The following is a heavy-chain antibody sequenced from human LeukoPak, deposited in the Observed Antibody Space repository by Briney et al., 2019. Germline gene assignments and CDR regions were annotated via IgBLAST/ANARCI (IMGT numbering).Heavy chain of an antibody. CDR1: GGSFSGYY. CDR3: ARGSMVRGSYYYYYYGMDV. D-gene: IGHD3-10*01. CDR2: INHSGST. V-gene: IGHV4-34*01. J-gene: IGHJ6*02. Sequence: SETLSLTCAVYGGSFSGYYWSWVRQPPGKGLEWIGEINHSGSTNYNASLKSRVTISVDTSKNQFSLKLSSVTAADTAVYYCARGSMVRGSYYYYYYGMDVWGQGTTVTVSS.